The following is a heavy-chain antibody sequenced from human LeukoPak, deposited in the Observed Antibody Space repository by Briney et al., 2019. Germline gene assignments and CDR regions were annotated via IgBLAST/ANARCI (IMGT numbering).Heavy chain of an antibody. CDR1: GGTFSNYA. V-gene: IGHV1-18*01. Sequence: GASVKVSCKASGGTFSNYAISWVRQAPGQGLEWMGWISAYNGNTNYAQKLQGRVTMTTDTSTSTAYMELRSLRSDDTAVYYCARVGEKSYYYDSSGYYTLPRVVYYFDYWGQGTLVTVSS. CDR2: ISAYNGNT. D-gene: IGHD3-22*01. CDR3: ARVGEKSYYYDSSGYYTLPRVVYYFDY. J-gene: IGHJ4*02.